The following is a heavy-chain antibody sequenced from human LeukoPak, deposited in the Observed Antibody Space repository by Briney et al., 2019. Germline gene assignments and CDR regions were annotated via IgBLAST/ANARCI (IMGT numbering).Heavy chain of an antibody. CDR1: GFTFYDYA. Sequence: GRSLRLSCAASGFTFYDYAMHWVRQAPGKGVEWVSGISWNSGSIVYADSVKDRFTISRDNAKNSLYLQMSSLRAEDTALYYCAKDIGATDYTPEAFDIWGQGTMVTVSS. CDR2: ISWNSGSI. V-gene: IGHV3-9*01. D-gene: IGHD4-11*01. CDR3: AKDIGATDYTPEAFDI. J-gene: IGHJ3*02.